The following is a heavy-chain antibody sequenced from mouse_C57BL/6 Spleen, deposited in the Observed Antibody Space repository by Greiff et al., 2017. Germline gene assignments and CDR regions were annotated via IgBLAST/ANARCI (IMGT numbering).Heavy chain of an antibody. Sequence: QVQLQQSGAELVRPGASVTLSCKASGYTFTDYEMHWVKQTPVHGLEWIGAIDPETGGTAYNQKFKGKAILTADKSSSTAYMELRSLTSGDSAVYYCTKATVAYYFDYRGQGTTLTVS. CDR3: TKATVAYYFDY. D-gene: IGHD1-1*01. V-gene: IGHV1-15*01. J-gene: IGHJ2*01. CDR1: GYTFTDYE. CDR2: IDPETGGT.